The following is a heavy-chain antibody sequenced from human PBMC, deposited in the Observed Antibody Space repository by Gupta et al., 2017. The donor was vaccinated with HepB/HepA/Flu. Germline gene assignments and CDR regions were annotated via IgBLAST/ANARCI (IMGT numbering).Heavy chain of an antibody. CDR3: ARQKMGPGYCSGGSCYGFNWFDP. Sequence: QLQLQESGPGLVKPSETLSLTCTVSGGSISSSSYYWGWIRQPPGKGLEWIGSIYYSGSTYYNPSLKSRVTISVDTSKNQFSLKLSSVTAADTAVYYCARQKMGPGYCSGGSCYGFNWFDPWGQGTLVTVSS. J-gene: IGHJ5*02. V-gene: IGHV4-39*01. CDR1: GGSISSSSYY. D-gene: IGHD2-15*01. CDR2: IYYSGST.